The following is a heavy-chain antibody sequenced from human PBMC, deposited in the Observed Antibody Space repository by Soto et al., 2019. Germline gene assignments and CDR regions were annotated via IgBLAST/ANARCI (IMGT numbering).Heavy chain of an antibody. V-gene: IGHV1-69*06. CDR3: ATEHSSSPGGGFDP. CDR1: GGTFSSYA. CDR2: IIPIFGTA. Sequence: QVQLVQSGAEVKKPGSSVKVSCKASGGTFSSYAISWVRQAPGQGLEWMGGIIPIFGTANYAQKFQGRVTITADKSTSPAYMERSSLRSEDTAVYYCATEHSSSPGGGFDPWGQGTLVTVSS. D-gene: IGHD6-6*01. J-gene: IGHJ5*02.